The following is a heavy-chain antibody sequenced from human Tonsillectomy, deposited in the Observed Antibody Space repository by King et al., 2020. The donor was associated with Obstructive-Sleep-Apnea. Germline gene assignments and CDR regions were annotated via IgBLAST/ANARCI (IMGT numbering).Heavy chain of an antibody. Sequence: VQLVESGGGLVQPGGSLRLSCAASGFTFSSYTMHWVRQAPGKGLEYVSAISSNGGSTYYANSVKGRFTISRDNSKNTLYPQMGSLRAEDMAVYYCARGDCSSTSCYLGYVQHWGLGTLVTVAS. CDR2: ISSNGGST. J-gene: IGHJ1*01. CDR1: GFTFSSYT. V-gene: IGHV3-64*01. D-gene: IGHD2-2*01. CDR3: ARGDCSSTSCYLGYVQH.